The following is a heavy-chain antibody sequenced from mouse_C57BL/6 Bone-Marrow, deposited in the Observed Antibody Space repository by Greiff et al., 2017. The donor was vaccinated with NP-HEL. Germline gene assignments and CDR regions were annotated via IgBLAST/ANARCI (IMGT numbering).Heavy chain of an antibody. V-gene: IGHV1-52*01. CDR1: GYTFTSYW. J-gene: IGHJ3*01. D-gene: IGHD1-2*01. CDR3: ARGKSLRLFLAY. Sequence: QVQLQQPGAELVRPGSSVKLSCKASGYTFTSYWMHWVKQRPIQGLEWIGNIDPSDSETHYNQKFKDKDTLTVDKSSSTAYMQLSSLTSEDSAVYYCARGKSLRLFLAYWGQGTLVTVSA. CDR2: IDPSDSET.